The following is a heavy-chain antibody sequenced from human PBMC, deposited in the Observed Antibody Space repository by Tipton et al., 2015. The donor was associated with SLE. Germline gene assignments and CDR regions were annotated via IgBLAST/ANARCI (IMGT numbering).Heavy chain of an antibody. CDR1: GGAVIHNY. V-gene: IGHV4-34*01. J-gene: IGHJ2*01. D-gene: IGHD6-13*01. Sequence: TLSLTCSVSGGAVIHNYWSWIRQPPGKGLEWIGEINENGRATYNPSLKSRVTISVGTSRNQLSLNLRSATAADTAVYYCARHEAAPGTAGWFFDLWGRGTLVTVSS. CDR3: ARHEAAPGTAGWFFDL. CDR2: INENGRA.